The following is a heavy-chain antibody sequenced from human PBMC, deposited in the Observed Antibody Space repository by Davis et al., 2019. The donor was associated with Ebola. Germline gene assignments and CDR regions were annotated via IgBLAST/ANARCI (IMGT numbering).Heavy chain of an antibody. CDR1: GFTFSSYW. J-gene: IGHJ3*02. Sequence: GESLKISCAASGFTFSSYWMSWVRQAPGKGLEWVANIKQDGSEKYYVDSVKGRFTISRDNSKNTLYLQMNSLRAEDTAVYYCASSPRSDSSGSPGAFDIWGQGTMVTVSS. CDR3: ASSPRSDSSGSPGAFDI. D-gene: IGHD3-22*01. CDR2: IKQDGSEK. V-gene: IGHV3-7*01.